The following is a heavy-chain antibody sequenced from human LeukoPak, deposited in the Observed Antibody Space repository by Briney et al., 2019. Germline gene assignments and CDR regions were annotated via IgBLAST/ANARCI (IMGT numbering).Heavy chain of an antibody. CDR3: AKDGCSGGSCYSYGMDV. CDR1: EFTFSDHY. D-gene: IGHD2-15*01. J-gene: IGHJ6*02. Sequence: GGSLRLSCAATEFTFSDHYMDWVRQAPGKGLEWISLISGGGGRTYYADSVKGRVTISRDNSKNSLYLQMNSLRTEDTALYYCAKDGCSGGSCYSYGMDVWGQGTTVTVSS. CDR2: ISGGGGRT. V-gene: IGHV3-43*02.